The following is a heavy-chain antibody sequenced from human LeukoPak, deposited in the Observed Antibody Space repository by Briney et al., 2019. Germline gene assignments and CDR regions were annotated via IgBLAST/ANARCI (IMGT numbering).Heavy chain of an antibody. J-gene: IGHJ4*02. CDR1: GGSISSYY. CDR3: ARDKYYYDSSGYYYEDYFDY. V-gene: IGHV4-4*07. CDR2: IYTSGST. D-gene: IGHD3-22*01. Sequence: PSETPSLTCTVSGGSISSYYWSWIRQPAGKGLEWIGRIYTSGSTNYNPSLKSRVTMSVDTSKNQFSLKLSSVTAADTAVYYCARDKYYYDSSGYYYEDYFDYWGQGTLVTVSS.